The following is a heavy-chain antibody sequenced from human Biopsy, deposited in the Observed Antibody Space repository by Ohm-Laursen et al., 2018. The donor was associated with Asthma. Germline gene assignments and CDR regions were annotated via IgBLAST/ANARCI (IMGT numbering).Heavy chain of an antibody. D-gene: IGHD3-22*01. CDR3: ARGDSSNWSHYYFDY. Sequence: GSLRLSCTASGFAVSRDHMFWVRQAPGKGLERVSVIYSGGTSHTADSVRGRFTISRDYSKNMLYLQMHSLRAEDTAVYYCARGDSSNWSHYYFDYWGQGTLVTVSS. CDR1: GFAVSRDH. CDR2: IYSGGTS. V-gene: IGHV3-53*01. J-gene: IGHJ4*02.